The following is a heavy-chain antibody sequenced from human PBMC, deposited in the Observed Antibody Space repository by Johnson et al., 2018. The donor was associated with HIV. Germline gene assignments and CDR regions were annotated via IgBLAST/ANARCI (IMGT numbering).Heavy chain of an antibody. D-gene: IGHD6-13*01. J-gene: IGHJ3*02. V-gene: IGHV3-15*01. CDR2: IKSKTDGRTT. CDR1: GFTFSNAW. CDR3: TTCSRSGAFDI. Sequence: VLLVESGGGLVKPGGSLRLSCAASGFTFSNAWMSWVRQAPGKGLEWVGRIKSKTDGRTTDYAAPVKGRFTISRDDSKNTLYLQMNSLKTEDTAVYYCTTCSRSGAFDIWGQGTMVTVSS.